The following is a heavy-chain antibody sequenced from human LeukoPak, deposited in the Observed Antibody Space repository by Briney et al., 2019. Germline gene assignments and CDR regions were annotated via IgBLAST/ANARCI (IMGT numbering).Heavy chain of an antibody. J-gene: IGHJ4*02. Sequence: GGSLRLSCAASGFTFSSYSMNWVRQAPGKGLEWVSSISSSSSYIYYADSVKGRFTISRDNAKNTLYLQMNSLRAEDTAVYYCAKDRPNSGSYFDYWGQGTLVTVSS. V-gene: IGHV3-21*01. CDR1: GFTFSSYS. D-gene: IGHD1-26*01. CDR3: AKDRPNSGSYFDY. CDR2: ISSSSSYI.